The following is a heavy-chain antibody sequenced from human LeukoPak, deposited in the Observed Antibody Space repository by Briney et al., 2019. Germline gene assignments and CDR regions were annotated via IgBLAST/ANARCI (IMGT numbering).Heavy chain of an antibody. CDR2: INWNGGST. CDR1: GFTFDDYG. V-gene: IGHV3-20*04. Sequence: GGSLRLSCAASGFTFDDYGMSWVRQAPGKGLEWVSGINWNGGSTGYADSVKGRFTISRDNSKNTLYLQMNSLRAEDTAVYYCAKGRAYYDFWSGPDYWGQGTLVTVSS. D-gene: IGHD3-3*01. J-gene: IGHJ4*02. CDR3: AKGRAYYDFWSGPDY.